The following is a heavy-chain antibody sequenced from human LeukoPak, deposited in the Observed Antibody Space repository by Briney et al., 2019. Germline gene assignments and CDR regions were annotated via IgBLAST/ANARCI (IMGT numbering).Heavy chain of an antibody. CDR2: IIPIFGTA. CDR3: ARVHQRGLRWYLPPDY. V-gene: IGHV1-69*05. J-gene: IGHJ4*02. Sequence: GASVKVSCKASGYTFTSYAMNWVRQAPGQGLEWMGGIIPIFGTANYAQKFQGRVTMTRDMSTSTVYMELSSLRSEDTAVYYCARVHQRGLRWYLPPDYWGQGTLVTVSS. D-gene: IGHD4-23*01. CDR1: GYTFTSYA.